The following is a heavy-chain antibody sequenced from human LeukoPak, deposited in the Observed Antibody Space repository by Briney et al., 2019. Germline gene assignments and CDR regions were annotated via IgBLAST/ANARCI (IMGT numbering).Heavy chain of an antibody. CDR2: IKPDSGGT. CDR1: GYTFTDYY. Sequence: ASVKVSCKASGYTFTDYYLHWVRQAPGQGLEWVGRIKPDSGGTNCAQKFQGRVTMTRDTSISTAYMELSRLRSDDTAVYYCARWLQFSWFDPWGQGTLVTVSS. J-gene: IGHJ5*02. D-gene: IGHD5-24*01. V-gene: IGHV1-2*06. CDR3: ARWLQFSWFDP.